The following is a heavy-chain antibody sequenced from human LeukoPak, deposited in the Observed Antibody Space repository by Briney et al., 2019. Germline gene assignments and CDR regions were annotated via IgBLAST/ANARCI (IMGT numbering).Heavy chain of an antibody. Sequence: PSETLSLTCAVYGGSFSGYYWSWIRQPPGKGLEWIGEINHSGSTNYNPSLKSRVTISVDTSKNQFSLKLSSVTAADTAVYYCAADYDYYDSSGYPSQYFQHWGQGTLVTVSS. CDR3: AADYDYYDSSGYPSQYFQH. J-gene: IGHJ1*01. V-gene: IGHV4-34*01. D-gene: IGHD3-22*01. CDR2: INHSGST. CDR1: GGSFSGYY.